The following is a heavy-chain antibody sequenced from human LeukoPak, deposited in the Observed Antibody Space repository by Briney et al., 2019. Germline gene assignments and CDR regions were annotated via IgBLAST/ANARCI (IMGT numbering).Heavy chain of an antibody. CDR2: ISSSGSTI. D-gene: IGHD6-19*01. CDR3: AKALPPRSYSSGWYGY. CDR1: GFTFSSYE. J-gene: IGHJ3*01. Sequence: GGSLRLSCAASGFTFSSYEMNWVRQAPGKGLEWVSYISSSGSTIYYADSVKGRFTISRDNAKNSLYLQMNSLRAEDMALYYCAKALPPRSYSSGWYGYWGQGTMVTVSS. V-gene: IGHV3-48*03.